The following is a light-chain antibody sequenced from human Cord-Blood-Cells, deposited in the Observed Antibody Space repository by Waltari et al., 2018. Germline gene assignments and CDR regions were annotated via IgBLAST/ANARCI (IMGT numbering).Light chain of an antibody. J-gene: IGKJ4*02. CDR2: WAS. Sequence: DIVMTQSPDSLAVSPGERATINCKSSQSVLYSSNNKTYLACYQQKPGQPPKQLIYWASTRESGVPDRFSDSGSGTDFTRTISSLQAEDVAVYYCQQYYSTPPLTFGGGTKVEIK. CDR1: QSVLYSSNNKTY. V-gene: IGKV4-1*01. CDR3: QQYYSTPPLT.